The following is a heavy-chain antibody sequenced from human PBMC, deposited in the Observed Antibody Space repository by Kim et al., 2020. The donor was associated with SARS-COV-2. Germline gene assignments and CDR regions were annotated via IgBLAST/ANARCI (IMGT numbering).Heavy chain of an antibody. J-gene: IGHJ4*02. D-gene: IGHD3-3*01. V-gene: IGHV3-7*01. CDR1: GFTFSSYW. Sequence: GGSLRLSCVASGFTFSSYWMSWVRQAPGKGLEWVANIKEDGSQKNYVDSVKGRFTISRDNAKTSMYLQMDSLRSEDTAMYYCMRDFLGDWGQGTLVTVS. CDR3: MRDFLGD. CDR2: IKEDGSQK.